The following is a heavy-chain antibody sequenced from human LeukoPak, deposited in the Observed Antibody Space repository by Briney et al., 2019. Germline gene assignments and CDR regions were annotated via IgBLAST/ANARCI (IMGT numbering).Heavy chain of an antibody. CDR3: AREIAVAGTDNWFDP. CDR1: GGTFGSYA. J-gene: IGHJ5*02. V-gene: IGHV1-46*01. Sequence: ASVKVSCKASGGTFGSYAISWVRQAPGQGLEWMGIINPSGGSTSYAQKFQGRVTMTRDTSTSTVYMELSSLRSEDTAVYYCAREIAVAGTDNWFDPWGQGTLVTVSS. CDR2: INPSGGST. D-gene: IGHD6-19*01.